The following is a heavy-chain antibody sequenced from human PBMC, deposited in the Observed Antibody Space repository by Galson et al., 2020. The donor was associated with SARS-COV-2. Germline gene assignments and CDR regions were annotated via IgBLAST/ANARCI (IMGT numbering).Heavy chain of an antibody. CDR3: ARVPFAVRGYKEFDY. J-gene: IGHJ5*01. D-gene: IGHD3-10*01. V-gene: IGHV1-18*01. CDR1: GYTFTNYA. CDR2: ISAYDGRT. Sequence: ASVTVSCKTSGYTFTNYAITWVRQAPGQGLQWVGWISAYDGRTNSAQKFHDRVTMTTDTSTKTAKMQLRSLKTDDTAFYYCARVPFAVRGYKEFDYWGQGTLVTVSS.